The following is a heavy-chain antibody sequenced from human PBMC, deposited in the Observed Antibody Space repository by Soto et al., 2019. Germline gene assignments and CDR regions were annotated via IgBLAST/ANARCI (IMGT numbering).Heavy chain of an antibody. D-gene: IGHD1-26*01. CDR1: GGSISSSSYY. J-gene: IGHJ5*02. Sequence: QLQLQESGPGLVKPSETLSLTCTVSGGSISSSSYYWGWIRQPPGKGLEWIGSIYYSGSTYYNPSPKSRVTMSVDTSKNHFSLKLSSVTAADTAVYYCATQEVGGSYVYTFDPWGQGTLVTVSS. CDR3: ATQEVGGSYVYTFDP. CDR2: IYYSGST. V-gene: IGHV4-39*02.